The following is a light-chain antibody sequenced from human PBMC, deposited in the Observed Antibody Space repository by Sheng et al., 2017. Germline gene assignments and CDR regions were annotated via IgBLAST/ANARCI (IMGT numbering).Light chain of an antibody. J-gene: IGLJ3*02. CDR1: SSDVGGYNY. Sequence: QSALTQPASVSGSPGQSITISCTGTSSDVGGYNYVSWYQQHPGKAPKLMIYDVSNRPSGVSNRFSGSKSGNTASLTISGLQPDDEADYYCSSYTSSGKSWVFGGGTKLTVL. CDR3: SSYTSSGKSWV. CDR2: DVS. V-gene: IGLV2-14*01.